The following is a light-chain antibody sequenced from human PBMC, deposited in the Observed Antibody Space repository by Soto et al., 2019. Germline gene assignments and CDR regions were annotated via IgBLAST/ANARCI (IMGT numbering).Light chain of an antibody. CDR3: QQLDSYPIT. J-gene: IGKJ5*01. CDR2: DAS. Sequence: DIQLTQSPSFLSASVGDRVTITCRASQGISSFLAWYQQKPGKAPELLIYDASPLQSGVPSRFSGSGSGTEFTLTISSLQPEDFATYYCQQLDSYPITVGQGTRLEIK. CDR1: QGISSF. V-gene: IGKV1-9*01.